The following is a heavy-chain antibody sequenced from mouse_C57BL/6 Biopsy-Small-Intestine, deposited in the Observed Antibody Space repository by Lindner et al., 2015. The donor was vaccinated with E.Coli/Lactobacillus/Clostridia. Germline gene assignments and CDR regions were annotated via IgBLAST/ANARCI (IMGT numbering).Heavy chain of an antibody. J-gene: IGHJ1*03. CDR3: ARSDYYGITYGYFDV. Sequence: VQLQESGPELVKPGASVKISCKASGYTFSSSWMNWVKQRPGKGLEWIGRIYPGDGDTNYNGKFKGKATLTADKSSSTVYMQLSSLTSEDSAVYFCARSDYYGITYGYFDVWGTGTTVTVSS. V-gene: IGHV1-82*01. CDR2: IYPGDGDT. CDR1: GYTFSSSW. D-gene: IGHD1-1*02.